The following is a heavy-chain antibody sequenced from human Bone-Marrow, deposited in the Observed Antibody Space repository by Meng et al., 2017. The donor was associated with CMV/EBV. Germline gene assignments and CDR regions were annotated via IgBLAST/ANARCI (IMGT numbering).Heavy chain of an antibody. Sequence: GSLRLSCTVSGGSISSTTYCWGWIRQPPGKGLEWIGTVSYTGSTYYNPSLKSRVTISVDTSKNQFSLKLSSVTAADTAVYYCASGSSLAPDGTYSSGTAWFDPWGQGTLVTISS. J-gene: IGHJ5*02. V-gene: IGHV4-39*07. CDR3: ASGSSLAPDGTYSSGTAWFDP. CDR2: VSYTGST. CDR1: GGSISSTTYC. D-gene: IGHD6-19*01.